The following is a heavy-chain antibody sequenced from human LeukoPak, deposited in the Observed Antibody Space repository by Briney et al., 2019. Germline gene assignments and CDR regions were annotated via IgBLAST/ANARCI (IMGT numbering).Heavy chain of an antibody. V-gene: IGHV1-46*01. CDR3: ARGPPYYDFWSGYYRY. J-gene: IGHJ4*02. D-gene: IGHD3-3*01. CDR1: GYTFTSYY. CDR2: INPSGGTT. Sequence: GASVKVSCKASGYTFTSYYIHWVRQAPGQGLEWMGIINPSGGTTSYAQKFQGRVTMTRNTSISTAYMELSSLRSEDTAVYYCARGPPYYDFWSGYYRYWGQGTLVTVSS.